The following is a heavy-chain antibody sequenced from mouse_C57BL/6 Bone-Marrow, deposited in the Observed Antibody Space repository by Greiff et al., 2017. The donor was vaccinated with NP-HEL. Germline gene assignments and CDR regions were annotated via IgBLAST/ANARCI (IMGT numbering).Heavy chain of an antibody. Sequence: QVQLQQPGAELVKPGASVKLSCKASGYTFTSYWMHWVKQRPGQGLEWIGMIHPNSGSTNYNEKFKSKATLTVDKSSSTADMQLSSLTSEDSAVYYWARDDSEAFAYWGQGTLVTVSA. D-gene: IGHD2-12*01. CDR2: IHPNSGST. CDR3: ARDDSEAFAY. V-gene: IGHV1-64*01. J-gene: IGHJ3*01. CDR1: GYTFTSYW.